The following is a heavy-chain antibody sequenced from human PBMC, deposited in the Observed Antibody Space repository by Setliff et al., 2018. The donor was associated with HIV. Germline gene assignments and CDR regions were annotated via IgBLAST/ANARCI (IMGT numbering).Heavy chain of an antibody. V-gene: IGHV3-15*01. Sequence: GGSLRLSCTGSGITFSTYGMNWVRQAPGKGLEWVGRIKSKTDGGTTDYAAPVKGRFTISRDDSRNTLYLQLNSLRTDDTALYYCTVLGANSFELWGQGTMVTVSS. CDR1: GITFSTYG. CDR2: IKSKTDGGTT. J-gene: IGHJ3*01. CDR3: TVLGANSFEL. D-gene: IGHD1-26*01.